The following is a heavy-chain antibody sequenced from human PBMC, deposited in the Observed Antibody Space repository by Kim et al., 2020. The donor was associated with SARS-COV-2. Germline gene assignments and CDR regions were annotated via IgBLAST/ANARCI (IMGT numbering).Heavy chain of an antibody. CDR3: AKEGAKRFHDAFDI. J-gene: IGHJ3*02. V-gene: IGHV3-30*18. CDR2: ISYDGSNK. Sequence: GGSLRLSCAASGFTFSSYGMHWVRQAPGKGLEWVAVISYDGSNKYYADSVKGRFTISRDNSKNTLYLQMNSLRAEDTAVYYCAKEGAKRFHDAFDIWGQGTMVTVSS. CDR1: GFTFSSYG. D-gene: IGHD2-21*01.